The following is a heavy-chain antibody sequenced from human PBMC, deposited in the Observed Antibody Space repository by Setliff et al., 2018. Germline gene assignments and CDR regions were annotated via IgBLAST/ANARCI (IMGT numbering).Heavy chain of an antibody. CDR1: GYSISSGFS. D-gene: IGHD3-10*01. CDR2: ILFSGDT. J-gene: IGHJ6*03. CDR3: ARDNRARHYRDV. V-gene: IGHV4-38-2*02. Sequence: SETLSLTCAVSGYSISSGFSWVWIRQSPGKGLEWIGRILFSGDTYYNPSLNSRVTISADTSKNQFSLNLSSVTAADTAVYYCARDNRARHYRDVWGKGTTVTVS.